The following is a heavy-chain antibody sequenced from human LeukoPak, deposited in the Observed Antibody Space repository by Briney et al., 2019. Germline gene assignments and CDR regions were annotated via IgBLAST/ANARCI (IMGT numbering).Heavy chain of an antibody. CDR3: ARGSYYYVSRNWEYYFDY. CDR1: GGSISSSNW. CDR2: IYHSGST. Sequence: SETLSLTCAVSGGSISSSNWWSWVRQPPGKGLEWIGEIYHSGSTNYNPSLKSRVTISVDKSKNQFSLKLSSVTAADTAVYYCARGSYYYVSRNWEYYFDYWGQGTLVTVSS. V-gene: IGHV4-4*02. J-gene: IGHJ4*02. D-gene: IGHD3-10*01.